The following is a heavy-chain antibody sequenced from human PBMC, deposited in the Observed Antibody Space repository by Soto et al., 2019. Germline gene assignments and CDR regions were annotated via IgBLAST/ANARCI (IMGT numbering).Heavy chain of an antibody. D-gene: IGHD6-19*01. CDR1: GGSISSGGYY. CDR3: ARTTGSGWWWFDP. CDR2: IYYSGST. V-gene: IGHV4-31*03. Sequence: QVQLQESGPGLVKPSQTLSLTCTVSGGSISSGGYYWSWIRQHPGKGLEWIGYIYYSGSTYYNPSLKRRVTISVDTSKNQFSLKLSSVTAADTAVYYCARTTGSGWWWFDPWGQGTLVTVSS. J-gene: IGHJ5*02.